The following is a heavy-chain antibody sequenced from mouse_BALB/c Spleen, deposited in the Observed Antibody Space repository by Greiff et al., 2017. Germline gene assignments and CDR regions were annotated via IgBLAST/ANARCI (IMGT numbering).Heavy chain of an antibody. Sequence: VKLVESGPGLVAPSQSLSITCTVSGFSLSRYSVHWVRQPPGKGLEWLGMIWGGGSTDYNSALKSRLSISKDNSKSQVFLKMNSLQTDDTAMYYCARNPYYYGSSYFDVWGAGTTVTVSS. J-gene: IGHJ1*01. CDR3: ARNPYYYGSSYFDV. D-gene: IGHD1-1*01. CDR2: IWGGGST. V-gene: IGHV2-6-4*01. CDR1: GFSLSRYS.